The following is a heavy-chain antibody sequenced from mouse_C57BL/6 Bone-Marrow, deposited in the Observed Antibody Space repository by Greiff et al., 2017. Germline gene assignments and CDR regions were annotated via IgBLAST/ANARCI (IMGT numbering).Heavy chain of an antibody. J-gene: IGHJ4*01. V-gene: IGHV14-2*01. D-gene: IGHD2-4*01. CDR2: IDPEDGDT. CDR3: ARGADDDDGYARDY. CDR1: GFTFKDYY. Sequence: EVQLQQSGAELVKPGASVKLSCTASGFTFKDYYMHWVKQRPEQGLEWIGSIDPEDGDTKYALKFQGKATITADTSSNTAYLQLSSLTSEDTAVYDWARGADDDDGYARDYGGRGNAITV.